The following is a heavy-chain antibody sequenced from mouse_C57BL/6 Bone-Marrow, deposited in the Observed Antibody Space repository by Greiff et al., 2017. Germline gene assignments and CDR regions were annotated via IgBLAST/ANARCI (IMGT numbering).Heavy chain of an antibody. CDR3: ARDYDYDGGDYFDY. J-gene: IGHJ2*01. D-gene: IGHD2-4*01. Sequence: QVQLQQPGAELVMPGASVKLSCKASGYTFTSYWMHWVKQRPGQGLEWIGEIDPSDSYTNYNQKFKGKSTLTVDKSSSTAYMQLSSLTSEDSAVYYCARDYDYDGGDYFDYGGQGTTLTVSS. V-gene: IGHV1-69*01. CDR2: IDPSDSYT. CDR1: GYTFTSYW.